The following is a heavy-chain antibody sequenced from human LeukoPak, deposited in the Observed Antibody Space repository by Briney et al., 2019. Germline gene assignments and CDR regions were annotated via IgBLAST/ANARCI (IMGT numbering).Heavy chain of an antibody. CDR3: ARTATYYNNYYFDY. V-gene: IGHV4-38-2*02. CDR1: GFSINSGYY. CDR2: IYHSGST. J-gene: IGHJ4*02. D-gene: IGHD3-10*01. Sequence: PSETLSLTCTVSGFSINSGYYWGWIRQPPGKGLEWIGSIYHSGSTYYNPSLKSRVSISVDTSKNQFSLKLTSVTAADTAVYYCARTATYYNNYYFDYWGQGTLVTVSS.